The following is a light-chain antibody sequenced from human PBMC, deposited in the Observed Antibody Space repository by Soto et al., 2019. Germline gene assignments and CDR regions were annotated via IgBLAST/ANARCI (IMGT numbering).Light chain of an antibody. V-gene: IGLV2-8*01. J-gene: IGLJ1*01. CDR3: CYSAGSTLYV. Sequence: QSALTQPPSASGSPGQSVTISCTGTSSDVGGYNYVSWYQHNPRKAPKLIIYEVSNRPPGVPDRFSGSKSGNTASLSVSGLQEEDADDYYSCYSAGSTLYVFGIGTKVTVL. CDR1: SSDVGGYNY. CDR2: EVS.